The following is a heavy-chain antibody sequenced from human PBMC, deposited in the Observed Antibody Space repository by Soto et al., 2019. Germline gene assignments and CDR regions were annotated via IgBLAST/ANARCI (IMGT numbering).Heavy chain of an antibody. CDR2: ILSNDEK. CDR1: GSSLKNARMG. CDR3: ARIHPIAVIGQYYYYYHGLDV. Sequence: GSGPTLVNPTETLTLTCTVSGSSLKNARMGVSWIRQPPGKALEWLAHILSNDEKSFSTSLKSRLTISKDTSKSQVVLTMTNMDPVDTATYYCARIHPIAVIGQYYYYYHGLDVWGQGTTVTVSS. J-gene: IGHJ6*02. D-gene: IGHD6-19*01. V-gene: IGHV2-26*01.